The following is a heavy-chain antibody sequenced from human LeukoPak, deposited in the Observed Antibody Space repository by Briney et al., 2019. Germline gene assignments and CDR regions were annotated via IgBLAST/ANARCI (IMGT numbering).Heavy chain of an antibody. D-gene: IGHD1-26*01. CDR1: GFTFGTYW. CDR3: TRVGGSYYFDY. J-gene: IGHJ4*02. Sequence: GGSLRLSCAASGFTFGTYWMTLVRQAPGKGLEWVANIKQAGTEKYYADSVKGRFTISRDNAKKSLYLQMNSLRADDTAVYYCTRVGGSYYFDYWGQGTLVTVSS. V-gene: IGHV3-7*05. CDR2: IKQAGTEK.